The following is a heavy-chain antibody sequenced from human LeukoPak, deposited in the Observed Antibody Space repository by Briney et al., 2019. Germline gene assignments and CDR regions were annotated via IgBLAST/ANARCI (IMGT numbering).Heavy chain of an antibody. CDR1: GLTLSTYA. D-gene: IGHD6-19*01. CDR3: TKGYSSDWYNTFDV. J-gene: IGHJ3*01. V-gene: IGHV3-23*01. Sequence: GGSLGLSCEPSGLTLSTYAMAWVGQAPGRGLEWVSGIVGTGSNTYYADSVKGRFAISRDDSKNLLYLLMNSLRAEDTAVYYCTKGYSSDWYNTFDVWGQGTLVTVSS. CDR2: IVGTGSNT.